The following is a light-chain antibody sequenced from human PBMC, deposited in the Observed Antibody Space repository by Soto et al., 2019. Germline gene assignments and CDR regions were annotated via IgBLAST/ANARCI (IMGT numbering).Light chain of an antibody. CDR1: QSVGSPY. Sequence: EVVLTQSPVTLSLSPGERATLSCKASQSVGSPYLTWFRQKPGQPPRLLIYGACHRATDIPDRFIGSGSGTDFTLTISSLAPEDFAIYYCHQHRHSPFPFGPGNRVHL. J-gene: IGKJ3*01. CDR2: GAC. V-gene: IGKV3-20*01. CDR3: HQHRHSPFP.